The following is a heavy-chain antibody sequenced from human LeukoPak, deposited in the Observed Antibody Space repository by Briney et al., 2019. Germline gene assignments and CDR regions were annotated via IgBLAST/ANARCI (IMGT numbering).Heavy chain of an antibody. CDR3: ARGQLDDYVWGSYRYLFDY. CDR1: GGSFSGYY. D-gene: IGHD3-16*02. V-gene: IGHV4-34*01. Sequence: SETLSLTCAVCGGSFSGYYWSWIRQPPGKGLEWIGEINHSGSTNYNPSLKSRVTISVDTSKNQFSLKLSSVTAADTAVYYCARGQLDDYVWGSYRYLFDYWGQGTLVTVSS. J-gene: IGHJ4*02. CDR2: INHSGST.